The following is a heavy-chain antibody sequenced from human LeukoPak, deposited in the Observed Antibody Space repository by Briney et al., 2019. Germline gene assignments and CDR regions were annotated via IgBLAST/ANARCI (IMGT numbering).Heavy chain of an antibody. V-gene: IGHV4-59*08. CDR1: GGSISSYY. CDR2: IYYSGST. J-gene: IGHJ5*02. Sequence: SETLSLTCTVSGGSISSYYWSWIRQPPGKGLEWIGYIYYSGSTNYNPSLKSRVTISVDTSKNQFSPKLSSVTAADTAVYYCARLGDWFDPWGQGTLVTVSS. CDR3: ARLGDWFDP.